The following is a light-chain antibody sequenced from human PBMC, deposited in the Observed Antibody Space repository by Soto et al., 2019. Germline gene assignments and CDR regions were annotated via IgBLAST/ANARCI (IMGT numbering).Light chain of an antibody. Sequence: SYALTQAPSVSVAPGQTARITCGDIGSKTVHWYQQKPGQAPVLVVYDDSDRPSGIPDRFSGSNSGNTATLTISTVEAGDEAAYFCQVFDGNTDDVIFGGGTQLTVL. J-gene: IGLJ2*01. V-gene: IGLV3-21*02. CDR2: DDS. CDR1: IGSKT. CDR3: QVFDGNTDDVI.